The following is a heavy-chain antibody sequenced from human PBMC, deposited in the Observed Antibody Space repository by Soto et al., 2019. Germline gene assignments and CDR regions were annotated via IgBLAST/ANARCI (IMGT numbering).Heavy chain of an antibody. D-gene: IGHD3-16*01. J-gene: IGHJ4*02. CDR1: GFSFSAYG. V-gene: IGHV3-33*01. CDR2: IWRDGSNE. Sequence: PGGSLRLSCTASGFSFSAYGMHWVRQAPGKGLEWVAVIWRDGSNENYADSVKGRFTISRDNSKNTLYLQMNSLRAEDTAVYYCARDLSKGGYFDYWGQGTLVTVSS. CDR3: ARDLSKGGYFDY.